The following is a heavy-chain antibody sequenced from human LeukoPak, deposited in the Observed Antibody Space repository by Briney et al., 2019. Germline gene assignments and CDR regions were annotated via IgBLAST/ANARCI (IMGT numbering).Heavy chain of an antibody. V-gene: IGHV3-21*04. CDR3: ARGKYYYDSSGYYED. CDR1: RFTFSNYN. D-gene: IGHD3-22*01. J-gene: IGHJ4*02. Sequence: GGSLRLSCAASRFTFSNYNMNWVRQAPGRGLEWVSFISTSSSFIYYADSVKGRFTISRDNAKNSLYQQMNSLRAEDTAVYYCARGKYYYDSSGYYEDWGQGTLVTVSS. CDR2: ISTSSSFI.